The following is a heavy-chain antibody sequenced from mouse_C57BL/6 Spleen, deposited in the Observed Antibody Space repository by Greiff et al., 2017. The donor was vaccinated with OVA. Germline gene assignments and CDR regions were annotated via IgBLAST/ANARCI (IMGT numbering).Heavy chain of an antibody. CDR2: IYPGSGNT. D-gene: IGHD1-3*01. V-gene: IGHV1-66*01. Sequence: VQLQQSGPELVKPGASVKISCKASGYSFTSYYIHWVKQRPGQGLEWIGWIYPGSGNTKYNEKFKGKATLTADTSSSTAYMQLSSLTSEDAAVYYCARGAPYFDYWGQGTTLTVSS. CDR3: ARGAPYFDY. CDR1: GYSFTSYY. J-gene: IGHJ2*01.